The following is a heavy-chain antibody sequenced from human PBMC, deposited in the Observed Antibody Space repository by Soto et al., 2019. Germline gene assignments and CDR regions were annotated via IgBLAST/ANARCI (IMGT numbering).Heavy chain of an antibody. D-gene: IGHD2-15*01. CDR3: ARRVGGPLDYYYYMDV. Sequence: PETLSLTCTGSDRSISSSSYYWGWLRQPPGKGLEWIGSIYYSGRTYYNPSLKSRVTISVDTSKNQFSLKLSSVTAADTAVYYCARRVGGPLDYYYYMDVWGKGTTVTVSS. J-gene: IGHJ6*03. V-gene: IGHV4-39*01. CDR2: IYYSGRT. CDR1: DRSISSSSYY.